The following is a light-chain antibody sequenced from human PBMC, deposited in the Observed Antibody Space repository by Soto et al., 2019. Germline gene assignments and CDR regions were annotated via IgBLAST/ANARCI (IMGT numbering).Light chain of an antibody. CDR3: QSYDNSLSAPV. CDR2: GNS. J-gene: IGLJ2*01. CDR1: SSNFGAGYD. V-gene: IGLV1-40*01. Sequence: QSVLTQPPSVSGAPGQRVTISCTGSSSNFGAGYDVHWYQQLPGTAPKLLIYGNSNRPSGVPDRFSGSKSGTSASLAIAGLQAEDEADYYCQSYDNSLSAPVFGGGTKLTVL.